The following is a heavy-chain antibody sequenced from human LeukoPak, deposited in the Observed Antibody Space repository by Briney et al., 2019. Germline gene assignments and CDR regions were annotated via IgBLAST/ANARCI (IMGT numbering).Heavy chain of an antibody. Sequence: GGSLRLSCAASGFTFSRHWMSWVRQAPGKGLEWVATTNQDGGGEYYVDSVKGRFTISRDNSKNTLYLQMNSLRAEDTAVYYCARGRGSYDILFDYWGQGTLVTVSS. D-gene: IGHD3-22*01. CDR1: GFTFSRHW. CDR3: ARGRGSYDILFDY. CDR2: TNQDGGGE. V-gene: IGHV3-7*04. J-gene: IGHJ4*02.